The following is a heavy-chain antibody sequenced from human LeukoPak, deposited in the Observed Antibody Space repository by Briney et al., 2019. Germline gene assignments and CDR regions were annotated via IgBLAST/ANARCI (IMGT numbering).Heavy chain of an antibody. CDR2: ISYDGSNK. J-gene: IGHJ4*02. D-gene: IGHD3-22*01. Sequence: GRSLRLSCAASGFTFSSYAMHWVRQAPGKGLEWVAVISYDGSNKYYADSVKGRFTISRDNSKNTLYLQMNSLRAEDTAVYYCARWGLDGSSGPLDYWGQGTLVTVSS. CDR1: GFTFSSYA. CDR3: ARWGLDGSSGPLDY. V-gene: IGHV3-30-3*01.